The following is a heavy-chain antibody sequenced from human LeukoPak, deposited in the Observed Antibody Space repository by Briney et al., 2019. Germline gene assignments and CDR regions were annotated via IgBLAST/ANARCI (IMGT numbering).Heavy chain of an antibody. J-gene: IGHJ4*02. CDR2: ISYDANIGSNK. V-gene: IGHV3-30-3*01. CDR3: ARDSRDGYNYHDY. Sequence: GGSLRLSCATSGLTFSRYAMHWVRQAPGKGLEWVALISYDANIGSNKYYADSVKGRFTISRDNSKNTLYLQMNSLRAEDTAVYYCARDSRDGYNYHDYWGQGTLVTVSS. D-gene: IGHD5-24*01. CDR1: GLTFSRYA.